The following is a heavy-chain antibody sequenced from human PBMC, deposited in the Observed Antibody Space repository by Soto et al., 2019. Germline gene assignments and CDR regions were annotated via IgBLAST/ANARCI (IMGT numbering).Heavy chain of an antibody. J-gene: IGHJ4*02. CDR1: GYTFTSYD. D-gene: IGHD2-15*01. CDR3: SSLILYSG. V-gene: IGHV1-8*01. Sequence: QVQLVQSGAEVKKPGASVKFSCKASGYTFTSYDIKWERQATGQGLEWMGWMNPNRGNTGYAQKFQGSVTMIRNTSISTAYMEMISLGSDDTAVYYCSSLILYSGWGQGTLVTDFS. CDR2: MNPNRGNT.